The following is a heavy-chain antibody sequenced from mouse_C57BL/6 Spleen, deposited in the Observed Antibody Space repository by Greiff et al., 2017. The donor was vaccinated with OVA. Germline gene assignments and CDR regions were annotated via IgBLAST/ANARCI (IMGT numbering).Heavy chain of an antibody. CDR3: ARRDYYGSSNQAWFAY. V-gene: IGHV1-81*01. J-gene: IGHJ3*01. D-gene: IGHD1-1*01. Sequence: QVQLQQSGAELARPGASVKLSCKASGYTFTSYGISWVKQRTGQGLEWIGAIYPRSGNTYYNEKFKGKATLTADKSSSTAYMELRSLTSEDSAVYFCARRDYYGSSNQAWFAYWGQGTLVTVSA. CDR2: IYPRSGNT. CDR1: GYTFTSYG.